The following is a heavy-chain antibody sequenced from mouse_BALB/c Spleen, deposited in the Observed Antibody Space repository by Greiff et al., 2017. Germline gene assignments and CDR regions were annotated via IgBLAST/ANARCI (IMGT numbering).Heavy chain of an antibody. Sequence: EVQRVESGGGLVKLGGSLKLSCAASGFTFSSYYMSWVRQTPEKRLELVAAINSNGGSTYYPDTVKGRFTISRDNAKNTLYLQMSSLKSEDTALYYCARRHYYGGAMDYWGQGTSVTVSS. D-gene: IGHD1-2*01. CDR2: INSNGGST. J-gene: IGHJ4*01. V-gene: IGHV5-6-2*01. CDR1: GFTFSSYY. CDR3: ARRHYYGGAMDY.